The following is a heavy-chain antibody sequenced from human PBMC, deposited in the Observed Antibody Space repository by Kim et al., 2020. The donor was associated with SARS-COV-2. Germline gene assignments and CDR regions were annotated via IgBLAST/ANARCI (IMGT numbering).Heavy chain of an antibody. CDR3: AKESGSGSYYAWTYYYYGMDV. CDR1: GFTFSIYG. D-gene: IGHD3-10*01. Sequence: GGSLRLSCAASGFTFSIYGMHWVRQAPSKGLEWVAVISYDGSNKYYADSVKGRFTISRDNSKNTLYLQMNSLRAEDTAVYYCAKESGSGSYYAWTYYYYGMDVWGQGTTVTVSS. CDR2: ISYDGSNK. J-gene: IGHJ6*02. V-gene: IGHV3-30*18.